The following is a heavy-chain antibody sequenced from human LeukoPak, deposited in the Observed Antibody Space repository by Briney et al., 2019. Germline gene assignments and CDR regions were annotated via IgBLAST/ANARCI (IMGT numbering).Heavy chain of an antibody. V-gene: IGHV3-9*01. CDR2: ISRDSRVT. Sequence: GGSLRLSCAASGFTFDDYAMHWVRQPPGKVLEWVAGISRDSRVTGYADSVKGRFTISRDSGEKFVYLQMNSLRTEDTALYYCAKVIAHLSYAMDVWGQGTTVTASS. CDR1: GFTFDDYA. J-gene: IGHJ6*02. D-gene: IGHD2-15*01. CDR3: AKVIAHLSYAMDV.